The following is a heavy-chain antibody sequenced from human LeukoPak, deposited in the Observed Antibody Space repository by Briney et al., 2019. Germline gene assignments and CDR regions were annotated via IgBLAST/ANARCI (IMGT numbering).Heavy chain of an antibody. CDR3: ARQYYDSSGGYGMDV. CDR2: IYYSGST. D-gene: IGHD3-22*01. Sequence: PSETLSLTCTVSGGSISGYYWSWIRQPPGKGLEYIGYIYYSGSTNYNPSLKSRVTISVDTSKNQFSLKLSSVTAADTAVYYCARQYYDSSGGYGMDVWGQGTTVTVSS. CDR1: GGSISGYY. J-gene: IGHJ6*02. V-gene: IGHV4-59*08.